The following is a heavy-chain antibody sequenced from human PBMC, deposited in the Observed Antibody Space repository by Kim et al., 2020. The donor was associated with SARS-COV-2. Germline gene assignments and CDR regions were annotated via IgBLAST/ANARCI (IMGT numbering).Heavy chain of an antibody. CDR2: IYYSGST. J-gene: IGHJ3*02. CDR3: ARGGATAGSFDI. Sequence: SETLSLTCTVSHGSIIGTFWTWIRQPPGKGLEWIGYIYYSGSTKYNPSLESRVTMSVDTSKNQFSLRVSSVTTADTAMYFCARGGATAGSFDIWGQGTMV. V-gene: IGHV4-59*01. D-gene: IGHD2-21*02. CDR1: HGSIIGTF.